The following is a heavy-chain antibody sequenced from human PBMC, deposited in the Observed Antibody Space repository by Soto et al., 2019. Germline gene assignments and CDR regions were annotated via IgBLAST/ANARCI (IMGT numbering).Heavy chain of an antibody. Sequence: EVLLVESGGGLVQPGGSLRLSCAASGFTFSNYWMSWVRQAPGKGLEWVTNIKRDGTDEHYVDSVKGRLTISRDNTRNSLYLQMNSLKAEDTALYYCAIASYSYGGRLLDGWGQGTVVTVSS. CDR2: IKRDGTDE. CDR1: GFTFSNYW. D-gene: IGHD2-21*01. V-gene: IGHV3-7*02. J-gene: IGHJ4*02. CDR3: AIASYSYGGRLLDG.